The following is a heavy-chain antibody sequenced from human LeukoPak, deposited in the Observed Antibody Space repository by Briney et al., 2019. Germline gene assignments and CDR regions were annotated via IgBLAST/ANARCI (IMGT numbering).Heavy chain of an antibody. CDR2: IYYSGST. CDR1: GGSISSYY. CDR3: ARYGDTRFDP. D-gene: IGHD4-17*01. J-gene: IGHJ5*02. Sequence: KPSETLSLTCTVSGGSISSYYWSWIRQPPGKGLEWIGYIYYSGSTNYNPSLKSRVTISVDTSKNQFSLKLSSVTAADTAVYYCARYGDTRFDPWGQGTLVTVSS. V-gene: IGHV4-59*01.